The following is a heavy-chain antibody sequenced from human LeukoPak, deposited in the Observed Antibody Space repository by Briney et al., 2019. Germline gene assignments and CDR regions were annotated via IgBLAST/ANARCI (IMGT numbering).Heavy chain of an antibody. CDR2: ISAYKGNT. J-gene: IGHJ4*02. CDR3: ARVVRERYYDFWSGYAEYYFDY. V-gene: IGHV1-18*01. Sequence: ASVKVSCKASGYTFTSYGISWVRQAPGQGLEWMGWISAYKGNTNYAQKLQGRVTMTTDTSTSTAYMELRSLRSDDTAVYYCARVVRERYYDFWSGYAEYYFDYWGQGTLVTVSS. CDR1: GYTFTSYG. D-gene: IGHD3-3*01.